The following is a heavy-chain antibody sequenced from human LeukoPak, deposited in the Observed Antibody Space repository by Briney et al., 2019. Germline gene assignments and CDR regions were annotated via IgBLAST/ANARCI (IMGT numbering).Heavy chain of an antibody. D-gene: IGHD3-3*01. CDR3: AKVEGQRLYEYCIDV. Sequence: PGGPLRLFCAASGFAFSDFAMICLPQAPGKALVCVSAMCGSGYYTYYVESVKGRLTISSDNSKNTLYLHMNSLRADDTAVYYCAKVEGQRLYEYCIDVWGRGTTVTVSS. CDR2: MCGSGYYT. V-gene: IGHV3-23*01. J-gene: IGHJ6*03. CDR1: GFAFSDFA.